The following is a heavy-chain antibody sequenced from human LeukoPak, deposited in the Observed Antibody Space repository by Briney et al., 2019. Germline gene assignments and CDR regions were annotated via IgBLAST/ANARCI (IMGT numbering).Heavy chain of an antibody. J-gene: IGHJ4*02. CDR2: MNPNSGNT. CDR1: GYTFTSYD. Sequence: ASVKVSCKASGYTFTSYDINWVRPATGQGLEWMGWMNPNSGNTGYAQKFQGRVTITADKSTSTAYMELSSLRSEDTAVYYCARDPSGSYYFPDYWGQGTLVTVSS. V-gene: IGHV1-8*01. D-gene: IGHD1-26*01. CDR3: ARDPSGSYYFPDY.